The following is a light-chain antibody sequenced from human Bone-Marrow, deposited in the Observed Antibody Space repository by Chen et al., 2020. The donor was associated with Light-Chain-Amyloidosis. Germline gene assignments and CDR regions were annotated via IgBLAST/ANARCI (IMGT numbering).Light chain of an antibody. CDR2: EVS. CDR1: SSDVGGYNY. V-gene: IGLV2-14*01. Sequence: QSALTQPASVSGSPGQSITISCTGTSSDVGGYNYVSCYQHHPGAAPKLMIYEVSNRPSGVSNRFSGSKSGNTASLTITGLQAEDEADYFCSSFTSRSTRVFGGGTKLTVI. CDR3: SSFTSRSTRV. J-gene: IGLJ3*02.